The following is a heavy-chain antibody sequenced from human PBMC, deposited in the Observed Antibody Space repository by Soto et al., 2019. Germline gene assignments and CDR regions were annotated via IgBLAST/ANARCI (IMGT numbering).Heavy chain of an antibody. CDR2: ICHGGGA. J-gene: IGHJ1*01. CDR3: AGYSNSWSKYVKH. CDR1: GGSFSGYC. D-gene: IGHD6-13*01. V-gene: IGHV4-34*01. Sequence: VQLQQWVAGLLKPSETLSLTCAVYGGSFSGYCWSWIRQTPGERLEWVGDICHGGGANYNPSLRSRVSLSMDPSKNQFSLKLNSVMAADTAVYYCAGYSNSWSKYVKHWGRGSGVTVSS.